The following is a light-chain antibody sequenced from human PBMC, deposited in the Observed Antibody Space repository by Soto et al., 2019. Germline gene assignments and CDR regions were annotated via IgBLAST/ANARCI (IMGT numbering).Light chain of an antibody. CDR1: QRFSSW. CDR3: QQANSFPYT. J-gene: IGKJ2*01. CDR2: GAS. Sequence: DIQMTQSPSSVSASVGDRVTITCRASQRFSSWLVWYQQKPGKAPKVLIYGASTLQSGVPSRFSGSGSGTDFTLTISSLQPEDFATYYCQQANSFPYTFGQGTKLEIK. V-gene: IGKV1-12*01.